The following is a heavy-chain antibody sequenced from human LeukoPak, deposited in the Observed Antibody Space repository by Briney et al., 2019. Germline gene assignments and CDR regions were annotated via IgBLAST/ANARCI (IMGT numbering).Heavy chain of an antibody. CDR1: GGSISSYY. Sequence: PSETLSLTCTVSGGSISSYYWSWIRQPPGKGLEWMGYIYTSGSTNYNPSLKSRVTISVDTSKNQFSLKLSSVTAADTAVYYCARHLYDSSGYYYPVFDYWGQGTLVTVSS. J-gene: IGHJ4*02. V-gene: IGHV4-4*09. CDR2: IYTSGST. CDR3: ARHLYDSSGYYYPVFDY. D-gene: IGHD3-22*01.